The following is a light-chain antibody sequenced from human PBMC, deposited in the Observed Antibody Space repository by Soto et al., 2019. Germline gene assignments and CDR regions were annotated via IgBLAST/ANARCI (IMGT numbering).Light chain of an antibody. Sequence: PGARATLSCRASQSVSSNYLAWYQHKPGQAPRLLIYGASSRATDIPDRFSGSGSGTDFTLAISRLEPEDFAVYYCQQYGASPRTFGQGTKLEIK. CDR2: GAS. CDR1: QSVSSNY. CDR3: QQYGASPRT. J-gene: IGKJ2*01. V-gene: IGKV3-20*01.